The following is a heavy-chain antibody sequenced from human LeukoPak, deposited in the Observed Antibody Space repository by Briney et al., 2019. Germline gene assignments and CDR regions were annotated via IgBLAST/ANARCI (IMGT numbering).Heavy chain of an antibody. D-gene: IGHD7-27*01. CDR2: LNHRRHT. CDR1: GGSFSGYY. Sequence: SETLSLTCAVHGGSFSGYYWSWIRQPPGKGLEYIRELNHRRHTHYNPSLKSRVTISVHTSKIHLSLKLISVTAADTSLYYCAIWAWGSSFDYWGQGTLVTVSS. J-gene: IGHJ4*02. CDR3: AIWAWGSSFDY. V-gene: IGHV4-34*01.